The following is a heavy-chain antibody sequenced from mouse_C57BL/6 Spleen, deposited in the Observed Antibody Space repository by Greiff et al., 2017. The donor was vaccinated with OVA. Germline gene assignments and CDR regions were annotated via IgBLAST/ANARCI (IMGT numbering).Heavy chain of an antibody. D-gene: IGHD2-3*01. Sequence: QVQLQQPGAELVRPGSSVKLSCKASGYTFTSYWMDWVKQRPGQGLEWIGNIYPSDSETHYNQKFKVKATLTVDKSSSTAYMQLSSLTSEDSAVYYCARHDGYYDYFDYWGQGTTLTVSS. J-gene: IGHJ2*01. CDR1: GYTFTSYW. CDR3: ARHDGYYDYFDY. V-gene: IGHV1-61*01. CDR2: IYPSDSET.